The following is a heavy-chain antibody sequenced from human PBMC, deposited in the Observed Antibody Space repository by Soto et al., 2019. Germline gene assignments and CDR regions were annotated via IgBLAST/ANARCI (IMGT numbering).Heavy chain of an antibody. D-gene: IGHD6-19*01. CDR2: IYYSGST. J-gene: IGHJ4*02. V-gene: IGHV4-39*01. CDR3: ASFPIAVAGTGAFDY. Sequence: SSETLSLTCTVSGGSISSSSYYWGWIRQPPGKGLEWIGSIYYSGSTYYNPSLKSRVTISVDTSKNQFSLKLSSVTAADTAVYYCASFPIAVAGTGAFDYWGQGTLVTVSS. CDR1: GGSISSSSYY.